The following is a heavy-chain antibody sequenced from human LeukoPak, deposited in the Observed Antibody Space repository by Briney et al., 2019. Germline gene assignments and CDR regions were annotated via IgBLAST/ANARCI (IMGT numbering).Heavy chain of an antibody. CDR3: AKDSHSASGLEGDCFDL. CDR1: GFTFDDFA. V-gene: IGHV3-9*03. Sequence: LTGGSLRLSCTASGFTFDDFAIHWVRQAPGKGLEWVSGIGWNGLIVGYADSVKGRFSISRDNAKQSVYLHMNSLRTGDMALYYCAKDSHSASGLEGDCFDLWGQGTMVTVSS. J-gene: IGHJ3*01. CDR2: IGWNGLIV. D-gene: IGHD3-16*01.